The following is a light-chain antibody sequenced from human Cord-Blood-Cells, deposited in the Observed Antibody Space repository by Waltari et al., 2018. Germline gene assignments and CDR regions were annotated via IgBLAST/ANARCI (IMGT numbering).Light chain of an antibody. CDR3: SSYTSSSTLYV. CDR2: EVS. Sequence: QSALTQPASVSGSPGQSITISCTGTSSDVGGYNYVSWYQQHPGKAPKLMIYEVSNRPPGVSNRFSGSKSGNPASLTISGLQAEDEADYYCSSYTSSSTLYVFGTGTKVTVL. CDR1: SSDVGGYNY. V-gene: IGLV2-14*01. J-gene: IGLJ1*01.